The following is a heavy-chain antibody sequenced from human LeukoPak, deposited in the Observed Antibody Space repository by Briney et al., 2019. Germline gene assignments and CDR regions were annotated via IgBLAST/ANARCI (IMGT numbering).Heavy chain of an antibody. CDR1: GGSFSGYY. CDR3: ARGGMDCGGDCYRGAYYFDY. D-gene: IGHD2-21*01. J-gene: IGHJ4*02. CDR2: INHSGST. Sequence: NSSETLSLTCAVYGGSFSGYYWSWIRQPPGKGLEWIGEINHSGSTNYNPSLKSRVTISVDTSKNQFSPKLSSVTAADTAVYYCARGGMDCGGDCYRGAYYFDYWGQGTLVTVPS. V-gene: IGHV4-34*01.